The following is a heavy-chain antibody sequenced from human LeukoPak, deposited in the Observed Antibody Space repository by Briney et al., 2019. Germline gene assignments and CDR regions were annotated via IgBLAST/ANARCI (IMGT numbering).Heavy chain of an antibody. CDR1: GESFNTYY. V-gene: IGHV4-34*01. CDR2: INHSGST. J-gene: IGHJ5*02. Sequence: SETLSLTCAFYGESFNTYYWSWIRQPPGKGLEWIGEINHSGSTNYNPSLKSRVTISVDTSKNQFSLKLSSVTAADTAVYYCARDNRGFDPWGQGTLVTVSS. CDR3: ARDNRGFDP.